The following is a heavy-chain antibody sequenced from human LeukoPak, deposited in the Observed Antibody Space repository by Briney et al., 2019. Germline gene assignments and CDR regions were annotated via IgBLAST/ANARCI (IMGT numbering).Heavy chain of an antibody. CDR3: ARGGSGKSLDY. CDR2: ISTTSSYI. V-gene: IGHV3-21*01. J-gene: IGHJ4*02. CDR1: GFTFSSYT. D-gene: IGHD2-15*01. Sequence: PGGSLRLSRAASGFTFSSYTMNWVRQAPGKGLEWVSSISTTSSYIFYADSVEGRFTISRDNAKNSLYLQMNSLRAEDTAVYYCARGGSGKSLDYWGQGTLVTVSS.